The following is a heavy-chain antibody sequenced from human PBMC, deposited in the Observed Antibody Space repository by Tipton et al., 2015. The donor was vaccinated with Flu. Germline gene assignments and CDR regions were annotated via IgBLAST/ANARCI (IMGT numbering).Heavy chain of an antibody. J-gene: IGHJ5*01. CDR3: ARGYGSGPKDWFDS. D-gene: IGHD3-10*01. CDR2: TYYRSIWHY. V-gene: IGHV6-1*01. Sequence: GLVKPSQTLSLTCGISGDSVSSHGATWNWIRQSPSRGLEWLGKTYYRSIWHYNYAVSVKGRISINPDTSKSQFSLQLNSVTPEDTAVYYCARGYGSGPKDWFDSWGQGTLVTVSA. CDR1: GDSVSSHGAT.